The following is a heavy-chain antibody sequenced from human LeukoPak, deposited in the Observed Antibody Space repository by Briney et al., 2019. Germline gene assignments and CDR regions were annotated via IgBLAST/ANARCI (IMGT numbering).Heavy chain of an antibody. CDR2: IYYSGST. D-gene: IGHD3-10*01. V-gene: IGHV4-59*01. CDR1: GGSISSYY. J-gene: IGHJ6*02. CDR3: ARGARITMVRGVNYGMDV. Sequence: SETLSLTCTVSGGSISSYYWSWIRQPPGKGLEWIGYIYYSGSTNYNPSLKSRVTISVDTSKNQFSLKLSSVTAADTAVYYCARGARITMVRGVNYGMDVRGQGTTVTVSS.